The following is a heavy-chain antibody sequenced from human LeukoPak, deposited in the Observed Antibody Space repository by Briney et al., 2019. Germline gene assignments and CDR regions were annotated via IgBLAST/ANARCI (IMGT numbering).Heavy chain of an antibody. CDR2: ISSSSSYI. CDR1: GFTFSNYA. J-gene: IGHJ3*02. V-gene: IGHV3-21*01. D-gene: IGHD2-15*01. Sequence: GGSLRLSCAASGFTFSNYAMSWVRQAPGKGLEWVSSISSSSSYIYYADSVKGRFTISRDNAKNSLYLQMNSLRAEDTAVYYCARDRSSGGPHDAFDIWGQGTMVTVSS. CDR3: ARDRSSGGPHDAFDI.